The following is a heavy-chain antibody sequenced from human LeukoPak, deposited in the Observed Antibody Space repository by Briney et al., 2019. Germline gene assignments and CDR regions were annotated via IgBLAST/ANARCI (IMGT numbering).Heavy chain of an antibody. J-gene: IGHJ4*02. CDR2: INPSGGST. D-gene: IGHD2-2*01. CDR3: ARVRGYCSSTSCYEGYYFDY. V-gene: IGHV1-46*01. CDR1: GYTFTGYY. Sequence: ASVKVSCKASGYTFTGYYMHWVRQAPGQGLEWMGWINPSGGSTSYAQKFQGRVTMTRDTSTSTVYMELSSLRSEDTAVYYCARVRGYCSSTSCYEGYYFDYWGQGTLVTVSS.